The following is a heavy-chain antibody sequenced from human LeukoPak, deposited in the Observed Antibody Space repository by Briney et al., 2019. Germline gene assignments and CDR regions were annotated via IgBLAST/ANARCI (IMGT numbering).Heavy chain of an antibody. J-gene: IGHJ4*02. Sequence: GGSLTLSCAASGFTFSSYAMHWVRQAPGKGLEWVGIISSDGSQKFYADPEKGRVTISRDNFKNTLYRQMDGQRAEYTGVYYCAKKMGPMVHGDYWGQGTLVTVSS. D-gene: IGHD2-8*01. CDR1: GFTFSSYA. CDR2: ISSDGSQK. CDR3: AKKMGPMVHGDY. V-gene: IGHV3-30*18.